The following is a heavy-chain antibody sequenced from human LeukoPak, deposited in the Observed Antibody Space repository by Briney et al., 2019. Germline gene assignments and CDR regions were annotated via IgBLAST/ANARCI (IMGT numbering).Heavy chain of an antibody. Sequence: ASVKVSCKASGYTFTSYGISWVRQAPGQGLEWMGWISAYNGNTNYAQKLQGRVTMTTDTSTSTAYMELRSLRSDDTAVYYCARDGYGTHGGYYYYGMDVWGQGTTVTVSS. CDR2: ISAYNGNT. CDR1: GYTFTSYG. V-gene: IGHV1-18*01. J-gene: IGHJ6*02. D-gene: IGHD5-12*01. CDR3: ARDGYGTHGGYYYYGMDV.